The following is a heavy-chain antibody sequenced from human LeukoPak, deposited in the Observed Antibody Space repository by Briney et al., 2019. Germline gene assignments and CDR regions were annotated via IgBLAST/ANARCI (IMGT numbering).Heavy chain of an antibody. D-gene: IGHD2-15*01. CDR2: ISYDGSNK. CDR3: AKGEVVWSHFDF. V-gene: IGHV3-30*18. CDR1: GFTFSNYG. J-gene: IGHJ4*02. Sequence: GRSLRLSCAASGFTFSNYGIHWVRQAPGKGLEWVALISYDGSNKFYADSVKGRFTIPRDNSRNTLYLQMNSLRAEDTAVYYCAKGEVVWSHFDFWGQGTLVTVSS.